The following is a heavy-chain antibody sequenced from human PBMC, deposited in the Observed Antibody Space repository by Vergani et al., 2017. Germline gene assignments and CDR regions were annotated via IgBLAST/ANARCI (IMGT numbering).Heavy chain of an antibody. CDR3: AKVAGDIVVVPAAANWYFDL. J-gene: IGHJ2*01. D-gene: IGHD2-2*01. CDR2: LSASDRRT. Sequence: EVQLLESGGDLVQPGGSLRLSCAASGFTFIMHAMSWVRQAPGKGLEWVSTLSASDRRTHYADSVKGRFTISRDNSKNTLYLQMNSLRAEDTAVYYCAKVAGDIVVVPAAANWYFDLWGRGTLVTVSS. CDR1: GFTFIMHA. V-gene: IGHV3-23*01.